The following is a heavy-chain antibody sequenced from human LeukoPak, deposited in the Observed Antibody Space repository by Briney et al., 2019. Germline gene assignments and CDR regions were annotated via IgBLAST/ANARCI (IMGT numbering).Heavy chain of an antibody. Sequence: GGSLRLSCAASGFTFTDFAMNWVRQAPGKGLEWVSGIGGGGTNTDYADSVKGRFTISRDNSKNTLTLQMSSLRADDTAVYFCAKDAPGYHRPIDHWGQGILVTVSS. V-gene: IGHV3-23*01. J-gene: IGHJ4*02. CDR2: IGGGGTNT. CDR3: AKDAPGYHRPIDH. CDR1: GFTFTDFA. D-gene: IGHD2-2*03.